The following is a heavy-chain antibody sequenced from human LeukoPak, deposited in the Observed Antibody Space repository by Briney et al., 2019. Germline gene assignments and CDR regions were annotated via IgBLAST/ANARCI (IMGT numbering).Heavy chain of an antibody. J-gene: IGHJ4*02. Sequence: PSETLSLTCAVYGGSFSNYYWGWIRQPPGKGLEWIGEINHSGRTNYNSSLKSRVTISVDTSKNQFSLKLSSVTAADTAVYYCARALGSGWSQREWGQGTLVTVSS. CDR1: GGSFSNYY. V-gene: IGHV4-34*01. D-gene: IGHD6-19*01. CDR2: INHSGRT. CDR3: ARALGSGWSQRE.